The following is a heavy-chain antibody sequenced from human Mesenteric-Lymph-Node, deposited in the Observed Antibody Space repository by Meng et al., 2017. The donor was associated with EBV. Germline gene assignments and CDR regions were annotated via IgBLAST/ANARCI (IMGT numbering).Heavy chain of an antibody. D-gene: IGHD3-16*01. Sequence: QGQRQQWCEGLLKPSGTLSLTCAVYGGSFSDYYWTWIRQPPGKGLEWIGEVNHAGTTIYNPSLESRVTISVDTSKNQFSLKLTSVTAADTAVYFCAALGSFASSIDPWGQGTLVTVSS. J-gene: IGHJ5*02. CDR1: GGSFSDYY. V-gene: IGHV4-34*01. CDR3: AALGSFASSIDP. CDR2: VNHAGTT.